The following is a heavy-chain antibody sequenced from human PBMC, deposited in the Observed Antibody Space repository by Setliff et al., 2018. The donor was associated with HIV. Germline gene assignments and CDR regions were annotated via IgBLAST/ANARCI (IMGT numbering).Heavy chain of an antibody. V-gene: IGHV4-59*11. Sequence: SETLSLTCTVSYGSISGHYWTWIRQPPGKGLKWIGYIHHSGGTQYNPSLMSRLTMSVDSFKNQFSLSLSSVTAADTAVYYCARLPDINSWPFDYWARGTLVTVSS. CDR2: IHHSGGT. CDR1: YGSISGHY. CDR3: ARLPDINSWPFDY. J-gene: IGHJ4*02. D-gene: IGHD6-13*01.